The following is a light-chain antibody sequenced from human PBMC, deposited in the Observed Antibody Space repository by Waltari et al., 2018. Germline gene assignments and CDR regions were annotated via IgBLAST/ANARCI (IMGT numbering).Light chain of an antibody. Sequence: QSALTQPPSASGSPGQSVTISCTGTSSDVGGYDFVSWYQQHPGKAPKLMIYEVSERPSGVSARLSGSKSGNTASLTVSGLQAEDEADYYCSSYADNRRVAFGGGTKLTVL. J-gene: IGLJ2*01. CDR1: SSDVGGYDF. CDR3: SSYADNRRVA. CDR2: EVS. V-gene: IGLV2-8*01.